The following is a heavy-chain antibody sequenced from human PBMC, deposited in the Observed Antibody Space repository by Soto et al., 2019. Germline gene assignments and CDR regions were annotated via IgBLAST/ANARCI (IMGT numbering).Heavy chain of an antibody. CDR1: FDDYG. D-gene: IGHD5-12*01. J-gene: IGHJ2*01. CDR3: ARVAREWRRSGYVTYWYFDL. Sequence: FDDYGMTWVRQVPGKGLEWVSGINWNGVSTGYVDSVNGRFTISRDNAKNSLYLQMRRLRAEDTALYYCARVAREWRRSGYVTYWYFDLWGRGTLVTVSS. CDR2: INWNGVST. V-gene: IGHV3-20*03.